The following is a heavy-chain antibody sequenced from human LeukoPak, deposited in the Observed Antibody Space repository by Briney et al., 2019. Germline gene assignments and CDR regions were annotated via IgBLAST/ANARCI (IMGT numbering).Heavy chain of an antibody. CDR2: ISYDGSNK. V-gene: IGHV3-30-3*01. Sequence: GRSLRLSCAASGFTFSSYAMHWVRQAPGKGLEWVAVISYDGSNKYYADSVKGRFTISRDNSKNTLYLQMNSLRAEDTAVYYCAKGDYDSSGYVLFDYWGQGTLVTVSS. J-gene: IGHJ4*02. D-gene: IGHD3-22*01. CDR3: AKGDYDSSGYVLFDY. CDR1: GFTFSSYA.